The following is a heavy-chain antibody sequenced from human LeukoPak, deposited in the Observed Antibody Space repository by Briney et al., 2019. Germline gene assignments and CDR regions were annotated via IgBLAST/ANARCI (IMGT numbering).Heavy chain of an antibody. CDR3: ARDRAAGTLDF. D-gene: IGHD6-13*01. CDR1: SGSIIGYY. CDR2: IQYSGTT. Sequence: SETLSLTCTVSSGSIIGYYWAWIRQPPGKGLEWIGYIQYSGTTEYNPSLASRATISVDTAKDQFSLNLRSMTAADTAVYYCARDRAAGTLDFWGQGTLVTVSS. V-gene: IGHV4-59*01. J-gene: IGHJ4*02.